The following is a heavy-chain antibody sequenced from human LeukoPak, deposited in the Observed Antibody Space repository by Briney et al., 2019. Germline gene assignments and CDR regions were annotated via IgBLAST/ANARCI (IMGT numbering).Heavy chain of an antibody. CDR1: GFTFSSYE. D-gene: IGHD4-23*01. V-gene: IGHV3-48*03. J-gene: IGHJ4*02. CDR2: ISSSGTTI. Sequence: GGSLRLSCAASGFTFSSYEMHWVRQAPGQGLEWVSYISSSGTTIYYADSAKGRFTISRDNAKNSLYLQMNSLRAEDTAVYYCARDYGGSSPFDYWGQGTLVTVSS. CDR3: ARDYGGSSPFDY.